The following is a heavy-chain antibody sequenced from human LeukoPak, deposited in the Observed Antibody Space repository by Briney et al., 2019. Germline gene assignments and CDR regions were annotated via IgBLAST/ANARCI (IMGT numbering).Heavy chain of an antibody. CDR2: INPNSGGT. CDR1: GYTFTGYY. D-gene: IGHD6-19*01. J-gene: IGHJ4*02. Sequence: ASVKVSCKASGYTFTGYYMHWVRQAPGQGLEWMGWINPNSGGTNYAQKFQGRVTMTRDTSISTAYMELSRLRSDDMAVYYCARVTKNSSGWYPLLYWGQGTLVTVSS. V-gene: IGHV1-2*02. CDR3: ARVTKNSSGWYPLLY.